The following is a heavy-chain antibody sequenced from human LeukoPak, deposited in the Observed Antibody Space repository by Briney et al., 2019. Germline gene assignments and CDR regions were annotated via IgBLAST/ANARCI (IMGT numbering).Heavy chain of an antibody. CDR3: ARDVTPEWFDIH. V-gene: IGHV3-30*04. Sequence: GGSLRLSCVASGLAFSSYSMHWVRQAPGKGLEWVGVISYDGSDEYYTDSVKGRFTISRDNSKNTVYLQMNSLRADDTAVYYCARDVTPEWFDIHWGQGTLVTVS. J-gene: IGHJ4*02. CDR2: ISYDGSDE. CDR1: GLAFSSYS. D-gene: IGHD3-3*01.